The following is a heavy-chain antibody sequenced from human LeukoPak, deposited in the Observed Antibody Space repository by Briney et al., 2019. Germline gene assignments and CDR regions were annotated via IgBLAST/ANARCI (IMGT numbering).Heavy chain of an antibody. Sequence: SVKVSCKASGGTFSSYAISWVRQAPGQGLEWMGRIIPIFGTANYAQKFQGRVTITTDESTSTAYMELSSLRSEDTAVYYCARVLRAWLQYFGYWGQGTLVTVSS. CDR1: GGTFSSYA. V-gene: IGHV1-69*05. J-gene: IGHJ4*02. D-gene: IGHD5-24*01. CDR2: IIPIFGTA. CDR3: ARVLRAWLQYFGY.